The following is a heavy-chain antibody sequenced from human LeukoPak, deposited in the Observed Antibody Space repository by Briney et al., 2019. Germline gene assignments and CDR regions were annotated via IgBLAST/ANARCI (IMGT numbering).Heavy chain of an antibody. D-gene: IGHD3-3*01. V-gene: IGHV1-18*01. CDR2: ISGYDGYA. CDR3: ARPPPGLPFGPGDY. CDR1: GYSFTSYG. J-gene: IGHJ4*02. Sequence: ASVKVSCKASGYSFTSYGMTWVRQAPGQGLVWMGWISGYDGYAKYAENLQGRVTLTIDTSTTTAYMEMRSLGSDDTAVYSCARPPPGLPFGPGDYWGRGPRVIVPS.